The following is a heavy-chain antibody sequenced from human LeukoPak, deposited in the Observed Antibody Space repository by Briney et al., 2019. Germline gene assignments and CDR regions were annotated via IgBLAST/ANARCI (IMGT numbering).Heavy chain of an antibody. Sequence: ASVKVSCKASGYTFTDYYMHWVRQAPGQGLEWMGWINLNSGGTNYAQKFQGRVTMTRDTSISTAYMELSRLRSDDTAVYYCARDKVPKDWNYVRGRYYFDYWGQGTLVTVSS. D-gene: IGHD3-16*01. CDR2: INLNSGGT. V-gene: IGHV1-2*02. J-gene: IGHJ4*02. CDR3: ARDKVPKDWNYVRGRYYFDY. CDR1: GYTFTDYY.